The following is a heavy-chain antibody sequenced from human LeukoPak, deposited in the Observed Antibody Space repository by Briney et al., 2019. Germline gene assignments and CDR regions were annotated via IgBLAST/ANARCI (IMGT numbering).Heavy chain of an antibody. CDR1: GGTFSSYA. D-gene: IGHD3-3*01. J-gene: IGHJ4*02. CDR3: ASDDYYDFWSGYLH. V-gene: IGHV1-69*04. Sequence: SVKVSCKASGGTFSSYAISWVRQAPGQGLEWMGRIIPILGRANYAQKFQGRVTITADKSTSTAYMELSSLRSEDTAVYYCASDDYYDFWSGYLHWGQGTLVTVSS. CDR2: IIPILGRA.